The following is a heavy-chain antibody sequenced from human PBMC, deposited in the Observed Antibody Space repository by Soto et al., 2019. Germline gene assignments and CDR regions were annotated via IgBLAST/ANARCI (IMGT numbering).Heavy chain of an antibody. J-gene: IGHJ6*02. V-gene: IGHV3-53*01. CDR2: LYSGGTT. CDR3: AREDRRRDGRDYYYYYGMDV. Sequence: GGSLRLSCAASGLGVSNNYLSWVRQPPGKWLEWVSVLYSGGTTYYADSVKGRFTISRDNSKNTLYFQMNSLRAEDTAVYYCAREDRRRDGRDYYYYYGMDVWGQGTTVTVSS. CDR1: GLGVSNNY.